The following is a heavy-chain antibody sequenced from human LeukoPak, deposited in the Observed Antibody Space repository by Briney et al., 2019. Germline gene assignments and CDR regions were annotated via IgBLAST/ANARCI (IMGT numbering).Heavy chain of an antibody. Sequence: GRSLRLSCAASGFTFSSYGMHWVRQAPGKGLEWVAVISYDGSNKYYADSVKGRFTISRDNAKNTLYLQMNSLRAEDTAVYYCARINREPGYSSDYWGQGTLVTVSS. CDR3: ARINREPGYSSDY. J-gene: IGHJ4*02. CDR2: ISYDGSNK. CDR1: GFTFSSYG. V-gene: IGHV3-30*03. D-gene: IGHD5-18*01.